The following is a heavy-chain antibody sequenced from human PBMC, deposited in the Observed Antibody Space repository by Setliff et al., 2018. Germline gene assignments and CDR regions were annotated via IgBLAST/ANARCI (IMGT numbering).Heavy chain of an antibody. J-gene: IGHJ5*02. Sequence: KASETLSPTCTVSGGSVRTSSYYWGWIRQSPGKGLEWIGSIYFTGNTYYSPSLKSRVTISADTSKNQFSLKLTSLTATDTAIYYCARHGRFYDFTDYFPNWFDPWGQGTLVTVSS. CDR3: ARHGRFYDFTDYFPNWFDP. CDR2: IYFTGNT. D-gene: IGHD3-22*01. V-gene: IGHV4-39*01. CDR1: GGSVRTSSYY.